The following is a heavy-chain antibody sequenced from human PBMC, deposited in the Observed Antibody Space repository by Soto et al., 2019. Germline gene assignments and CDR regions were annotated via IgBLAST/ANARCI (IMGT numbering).Heavy chain of an antibody. Sequence: QVQLEESGGGVVQPGRSLRLSCEASGFTFNTYSMHWVRQPPGKGLEWLAAIWYDGTQKYYADSVKGRFIISRDNSKKALYLEMNSLRAAGTAVYYCARAGGTTVTGLWHFDSWGQGTLVTVSS. CDR2: IWYDGTQK. J-gene: IGHJ4*02. V-gene: IGHV3-33*01. CDR1: GFTFNTYS. CDR3: ARAGGTTVTGLWHFDS. D-gene: IGHD4-17*01.